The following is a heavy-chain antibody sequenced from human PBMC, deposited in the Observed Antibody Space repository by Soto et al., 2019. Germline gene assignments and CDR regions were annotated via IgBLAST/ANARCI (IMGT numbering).Heavy chain of an antibody. V-gene: IGHV4-39*07. J-gene: IGHJ4*02. CDR3: ARVYSGSYSDS. CDR1: GGSISGGGYY. Sequence: SETLSLTCTVSGGSISGGGYYWSWVRQPPGKGLEWIGEIFHSGSTYYNPSLKTRLTISVDKSKNQFSLKLSSVTAADTAVYYCARVYSGSYSDSWGRGTLVTVSS. D-gene: IGHD1-26*01. CDR2: IFHSGST.